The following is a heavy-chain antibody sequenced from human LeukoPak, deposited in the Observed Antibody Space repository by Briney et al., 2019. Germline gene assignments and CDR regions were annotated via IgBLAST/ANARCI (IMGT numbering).Heavy chain of an antibody. J-gene: IGHJ4*02. CDR2: IHSGGRT. D-gene: IGHD6-13*01. CDR3: ARDRPGGSSLDY. CDR1: GGSISGDY. V-gene: IGHV4-59*01. Sequence: SETLSLTCTVSGGSISGDYWSWVRQSPGKGLEWIAYIHSGGRTSYNPSLKSRVTISVETSKNEFSLKVTSVNAADTAVYYCARDRPGGSSLDYWGQGILVTVSS.